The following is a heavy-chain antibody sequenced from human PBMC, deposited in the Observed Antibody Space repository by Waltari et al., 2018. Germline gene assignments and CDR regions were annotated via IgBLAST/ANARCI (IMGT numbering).Heavy chain of an antibody. D-gene: IGHD3-22*01. V-gene: IGHV4-30-4*01. CDR3: ARGGDLDSSGEKAFDI. CDR1: GGSTSRGDYY. J-gene: IGHJ3*02. Sequence: QVQLQESGPGLVKPSQTLSLTCPVAGGSTSRGDYYGSLTRPPPGKGLEWSGYIYYSGSTYYNPSLKSRVTISVDTSKNQFSLKLSSVTAADTAVYYCARGGDLDSSGEKAFDIWGQGTMVTVSS. CDR2: IYYSGST.